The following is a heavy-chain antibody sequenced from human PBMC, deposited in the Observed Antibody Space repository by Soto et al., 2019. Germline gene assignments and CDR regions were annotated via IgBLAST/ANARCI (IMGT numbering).Heavy chain of an antibody. CDR2: IWYDGSNK. D-gene: IGHD3-22*01. CDR1: GFTFISYG. V-gene: IGHV3-33*01. J-gene: IGHJ6*02. Sequence: PGGSLRLSCAASGFTFISYGMHWVRQAPGKGLEWVAVIWYDGSNKYYADSVKGRFTISRENSKNTLYLQMNSLRAEDTAVYYCARDSSYDSSFYYYYGMDVWGQGTTVTVSS. CDR3: ARDSSYDSSFYYYYGMDV.